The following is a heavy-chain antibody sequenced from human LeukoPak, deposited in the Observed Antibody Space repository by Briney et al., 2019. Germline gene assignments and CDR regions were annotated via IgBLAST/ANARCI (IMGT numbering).Heavy chain of an antibody. V-gene: IGHV3-21*01. J-gene: IGHJ4*02. CDR2: ISSSSSYI. Sequence: GGSLRLSCAASGFTFSHYSMNWVRQAPGKGLEWVSFISSSSSYIYYADSVKGRFTISRDNAKKSLYLQVNSLRAEGTAVYYCARGNDYYDSSGYYYWGQGTLVTVSS. CDR3: ARGNDYYDSSGYYY. CDR1: GFTFSHYS. D-gene: IGHD3-22*01.